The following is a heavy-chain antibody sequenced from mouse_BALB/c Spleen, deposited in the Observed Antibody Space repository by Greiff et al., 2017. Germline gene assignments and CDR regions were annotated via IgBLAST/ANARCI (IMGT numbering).Heavy chain of an antibody. Sequence: VQLQQSGAELVKPGASVKLSCTASGFNIKDTYMHWVKQRPEQGLEWIGRIDPANGNTKYDPKFQGKATITADTSSNTAYLQLSSLTSEDTAVYYCARWEHSYAMDYWGQGTSVTVSS. CDR2: IDPANGNT. D-gene: IGHD4-1*01. CDR1: GFNIKDTY. J-gene: IGHJ4*01. V-gene: IGHV14-3*02. CDR3: ARWEHSYAMDY.